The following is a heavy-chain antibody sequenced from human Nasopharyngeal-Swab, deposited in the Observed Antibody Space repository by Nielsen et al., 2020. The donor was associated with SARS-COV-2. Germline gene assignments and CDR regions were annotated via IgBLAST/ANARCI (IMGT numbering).Heavy chain of an antibody. CDR3: VRDVIATVTTPPDY. CDR2: IKQDGGEK. V-gene: IGHV3-7*01. D-gene: IGHD4-17*01. J-gene: IGHJ4*02. CDR1: GFTFSSYW. Sequence: GGSLRLSCAASGFTFSSYWMSWVRQAPGRGLEWVANIKQDGGEKNYVDPVKGRFTISRDNAKNSLYLQMNTLRAEDTAVYYCVRDVIATVTTPPDYWGQGTLVTVSS.